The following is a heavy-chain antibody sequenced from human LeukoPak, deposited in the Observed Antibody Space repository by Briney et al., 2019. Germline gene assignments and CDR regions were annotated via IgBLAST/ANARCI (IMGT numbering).Heavy chain of an antibody. CDR1: GGSFSGFY. CDR3: ARHVWLQPFDY. V-gene: IGHV4-34*01. J-gene: IGHJ4*02. Sequence: SETLSLTCAVYGGSFSGFYWSWIRQPPGKGLEWIGEINHSGSTNYNPSLKSRVTISVDTSKNQFSLKLSSVTAADTAVYYCARHVWLQPFDYWGQGTLVTVSS. CDR2: INHSGST. D-gene: IGHD3-9*01.